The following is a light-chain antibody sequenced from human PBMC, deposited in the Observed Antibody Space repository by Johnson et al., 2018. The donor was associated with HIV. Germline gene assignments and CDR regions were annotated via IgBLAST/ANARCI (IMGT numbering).Light chain of an antibody. CDR2: DTD. V-gene: IGLV1-51*01. CDR3: GTWDNSLSAGV. CDR1: SSNIGNNF. Sequence: QSVLTQPPSVSAAPGQKVTVSCSGSSSNIGNNFVSWYQQVPGTAPKLLIYDTDKRPSGIPDRFSGSKSGTSATLGISGLPTGAEADYYCGTWDNSLSAGVFGRGTKVTVL. J-gene: IGLJ1*01.